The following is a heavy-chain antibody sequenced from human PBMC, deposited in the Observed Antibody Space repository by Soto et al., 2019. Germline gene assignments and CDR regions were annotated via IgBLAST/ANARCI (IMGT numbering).Heavy chain of an antibody. CDR3: VRSGHSFGGVM. D-gene: IGHD3-16*01. Sequence: SETLSLTCTVSGASMNNYYGSWVRQPPGKGLEWIGYMYYSGGSDSNPSLKGRVTISVDTSKNQISLKLTSVTAADTAVYYCVRSGHSFGGVMWGQGTLVTVSS. CDR2: MYYSGGS. J-gene: IGHJ4*02. CDR1: GASMNNYY. V-gene: IGHV4-59*01.